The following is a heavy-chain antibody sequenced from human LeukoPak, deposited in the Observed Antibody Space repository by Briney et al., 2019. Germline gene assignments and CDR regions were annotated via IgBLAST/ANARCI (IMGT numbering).Heavy chain of an antibody. CDR2: IIPIFGTA. D-gene: IGHD3-10*01. J-gene: IGHJ4*02. CDR1: GGTFSSYA. V-gene: IGHV1-69*06. CDR3: ASPRPLGYYYGSGSYRDPFDY. Sequence: VASVKVSCKASGGTFSSYAISWVRQAPGQGLEWMGGIIPIFGTANYAQKFQGRVTITADKSTSPAYMELSSLRSEDTAVYYCASPRPLGYYYGSGSYRDPFDYWGQGTLVTVSS.